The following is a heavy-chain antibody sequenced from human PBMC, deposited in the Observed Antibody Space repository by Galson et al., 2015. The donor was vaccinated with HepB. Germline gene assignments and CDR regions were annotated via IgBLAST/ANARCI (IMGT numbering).Heavy chain of an antibody. CDR2: FDPEDGET. D-gene: IGHD3-3*01. CDR3: ATSPKLRFLEWLLFDY. J-gene: IGHJ4*02. Sequence: SVKVSCKVSGYTLTELSMHWVRQAPGKGLEWMGGFDPEDGETIYARKFQGRVTMTEDTSTDTAYMELSSLRSEDTAVYYCATSPKLRFLEWLLFDYWGQGTLVTVSP. V-gene: IGHV1-24*01. CDR1: GYTLTELS.